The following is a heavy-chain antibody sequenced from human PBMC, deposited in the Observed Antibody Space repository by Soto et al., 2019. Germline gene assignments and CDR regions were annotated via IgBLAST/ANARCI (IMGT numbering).Heavy chain of an antibody. Sequence: QVQLVESGGGVVQPGRSLRLSCAASGFTFSSYAMHWVRQAPGKGLEWVAVISYDGSDKYYADSVKGRFTISRDNSKNTLNLQMNSLRADDTAVNYCAKALGELSPESYDYWGQGTLITVSS. D-gene: IGHD3-16*02. J-gene: IGHJ4*02. V-gene: IGHV3-30*18. CDR1: GFTFSSYA. CDR2: ISYDGSDK. CDR3: AKALGELSPESYDY.